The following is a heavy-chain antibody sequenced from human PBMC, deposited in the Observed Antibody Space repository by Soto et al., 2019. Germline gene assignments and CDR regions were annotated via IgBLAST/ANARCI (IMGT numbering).Heavy chain of an antibody. Sequence: VQLQESGPGLVKPSETLSLTCTVSGGSISSYYWSWIRQPPGKGLEWVSTISGSGGGTYYADSMKGRFTISRDNSKNTLYLQMYSLRVEDTAVYYCARESDHWGQGTLVTVSS. CDR2: ISGSGGGT. V-gene: IGHV3-23*01. CDR1: GGSISSYY. CDR3: ARESDH. J-gene: IGHJ4*02.